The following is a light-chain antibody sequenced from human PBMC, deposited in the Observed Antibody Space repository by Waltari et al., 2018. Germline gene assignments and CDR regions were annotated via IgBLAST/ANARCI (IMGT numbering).Light chain of an antibody. CDR1: QSVSSY. Sequence: EIVLTQSPATLSLSPGERATLSCRASQSVSSYLAWYQQEPGQAPRLLIYDASNRATGSPARFSGSGSGTDFALTISSLEPEDIAVYYCQQRSNWRAFSQGTKVEIK. J-gene: IGKJ1*01. V-gene: IGKV3-11*01. CDR2: DAS. CDR3: QQRSNWRA.